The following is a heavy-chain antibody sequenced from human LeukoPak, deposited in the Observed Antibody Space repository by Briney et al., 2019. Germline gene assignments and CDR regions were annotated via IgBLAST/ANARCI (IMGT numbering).Heavy chain of an antibody. CDR3: AKVLNIYHYYGMEV. V-gene: IGHV3-23*01. D-gene: IGHD2/OR15-2a*01. J-gene: IGHJ6*02. Sequence: GGSLRLSCAASGFTFTSYAMTWVRQAPGKGLEWVSGISGSGGSTDYADSVRGRFTISRDNSKNTLFLQMNSLRAEDTAVYYCAKVLNIYHYYGMEVWGQGTTVTVSS. CDR1: GFTFTSYA. CDR2: ISGSGGST.